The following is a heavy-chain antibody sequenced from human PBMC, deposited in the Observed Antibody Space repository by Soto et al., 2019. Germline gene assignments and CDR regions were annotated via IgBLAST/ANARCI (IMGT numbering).Heavy chain of an antibody. CDR2: ISPMFGAA. D-gene: IGHD3-10*01. CDR1: GGTFNTYA. V-gene: IGHV1-69*01. J-gene: IGHJ4*02. Sequence: QVQLVQSGAEMKKPGSSVKVSCQSSGGTFNTYAMNWVRQAPGQGPEWMGDISPMFGAANYAPKFQGRVTITAEESTATSYMQLSSSTSEKAALYFCAREVQVHTPAFVYWGQGTLVTVSS. CDR3: AREVQVHTPAFVY.